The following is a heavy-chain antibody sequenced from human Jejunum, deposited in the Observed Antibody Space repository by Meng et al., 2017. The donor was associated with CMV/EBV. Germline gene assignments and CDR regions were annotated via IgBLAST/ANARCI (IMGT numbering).Heavy chain of an antibody. Sequence: QVVESGGGVVQAGGSLRLSCVTSGFPFNNYDKHWVRQAPGKGLDWVTCIRHDGSEDFYVDSVKVRFTISRDNSKNSLYLQMNSLRVDDSALYYCTKGGFDSWGQGTLVTVSS. CDR3: TKGGFDS. J-gene: IGHJ4*02. CDR1: GFPFNNYD. CDR2: IRHDGSED. V-gene: IGHV3-30*02. D-gene: IGHD2-15*01.